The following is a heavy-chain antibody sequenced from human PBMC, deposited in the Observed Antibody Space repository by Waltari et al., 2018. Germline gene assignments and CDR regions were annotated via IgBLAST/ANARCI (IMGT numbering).Heavy chain of an antibody. CDR3: AREDRIFGVVRAPPDY. CDR2: IKQDGSEK. Sequence: EVQLVESGGGLVQPGGSLRLSCAASGFTFSSYWMSWVRQAPGKGLEWVANIKQDGSEKYYVDSVKGRFTISIDNAKNSLYLQMNSLRAEDTAVYYCAREDRIFGVVRAPPDYWGQGTLVTVSS. CDR1: GFTFSSYW. D-gene: IGHD3-3*02. J-gene: IGHJ4*02. V-gene: IGHV3-7*01.